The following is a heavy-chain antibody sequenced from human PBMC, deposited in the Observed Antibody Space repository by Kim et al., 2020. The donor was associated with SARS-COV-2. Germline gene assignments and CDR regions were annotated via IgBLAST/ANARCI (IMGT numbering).Heavy chain of an antibody. CDR2: IWYDGSNK. Sequence: GGSLRLSCAASGFTFSSYGMHWVRQAPGKGLEWVAVIWYDGSNKYYADSVKGRFTISRDNSKNTLYLQMNSLRAEDTAVYYCARDLLKYSSSIPGVWGQGTTVTVSS. J-gene: IGHJ6*02. D-gene: IGHD6-6*01. V-gene: IGHV3-33*01. CDR1: GFTFSSYG. CDR3: ARDLLKYSSSIPGV.